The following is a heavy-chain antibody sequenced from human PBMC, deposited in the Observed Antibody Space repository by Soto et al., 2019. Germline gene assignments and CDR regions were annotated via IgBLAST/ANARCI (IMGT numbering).Heavy chain of an antibody. Sequence: SETLSLTCNVSSGSINSGGYYWSRVPQHPGKGLEWIGYIYDSGSTYYNPSLKSRVTISVDTSKNQFSPKLTSVTAADTAVYYCASQATGWYPDYWGQGTLVTVS. J-gene: IGHJ4*02. D-gene: IGHD6-19*01. CDR3: ASQATGWYPDY. V-gene: IGHV4-31*03. CDR2: IYDSGST. CDR1: SGSINSGGYY.